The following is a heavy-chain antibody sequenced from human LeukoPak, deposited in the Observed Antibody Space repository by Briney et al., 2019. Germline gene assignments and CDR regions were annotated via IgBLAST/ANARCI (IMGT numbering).Heavy chain of an antibody. CDR2: ISGSGTST. J-gene: IGHJ4*02. CDR3: AQDGHDWGAQGKY. D-gene: IGHD3-9*01. V-gene: IGHV3-23*01. Sequence: PGGSLRLSCTVSGFTFSTSPMSWVRQAPGQGLGWVSAISGSGTSTYYAESVKGRFTISRDNSNNTLYLQMNNLRAEDTALYYCAQDGHDWGAQGKYWGQGTLVAVSS. CDR1: GFTFSTSP.